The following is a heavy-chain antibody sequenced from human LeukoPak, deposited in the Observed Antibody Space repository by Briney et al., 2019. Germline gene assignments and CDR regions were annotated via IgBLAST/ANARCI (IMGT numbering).Heavy chain of an antibody. CDR1: GFSFNNYV. V-gene: IGHV3-30*14. CDR2: ISYDGNNK. D-gene: IGHD3-9*01. Sequence: PGGSLRLSCAASGFSFNNYVMNWVRQAPGKGLEWVAVISYDGNNKYYGNSVKGRFTISRDNSKNTLYLQMNSLRAEDTAVYYCARVRLAVFDYWGQGTLVTVSS. J-gene: IGHJ4*02. CDR3: ARVRLAVFDY.